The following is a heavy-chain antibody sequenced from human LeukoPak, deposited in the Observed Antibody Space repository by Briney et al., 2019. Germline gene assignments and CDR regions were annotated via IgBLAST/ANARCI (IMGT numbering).Heavy chain of an antibody. CDR3: AREGNMAL. Sequence: GGSLRLSRAASGFTFSGSAMHWVRQASGKGLEWVGRIRSKANHYATAYAASVKGRFTVSRDDSKNTAYLQMNSLRAEDTAVYYCAREGNMALWGQGTLVTVSS. D-gene: IGHD2/OR15-2a*01. CDR1: GFTFSGSA. V-gene: IGHV3-73*01. J-gene: IGHJ4*02. CDR2: IRSKANHYAT.